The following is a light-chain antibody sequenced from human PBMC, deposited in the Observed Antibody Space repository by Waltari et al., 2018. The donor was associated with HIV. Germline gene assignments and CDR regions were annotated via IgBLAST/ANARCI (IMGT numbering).Light chain of an antibody. CDR2: GAS. CDR3: QQYNNWPLS. J-gene: IGKJ2*01. Sequence: EIVMTQSPATLSVSPGERATLSCRASQSFSSHLAWYQHNPGQAPRRLIYGASTRAAGIPAMFSGSGSGTEFTLTISSLQSEDFAVYYCQQYNNWPLSFGQGTKLEIK. CDR1: QSFSSH. V-gene: IGKV3-15*01.